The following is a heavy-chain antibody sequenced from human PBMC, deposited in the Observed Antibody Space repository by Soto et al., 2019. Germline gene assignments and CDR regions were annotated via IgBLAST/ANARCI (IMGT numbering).Heavy chain of an antibody. Sequence: GGSLRLSCAASGFTFSSYGMHWVRQAPGKGLEWVAVIWYDGSNKYYADSVKGRFTISRDNSKNTLYLQMNSLRAEDTAVYYCARDRIDRVRGVPHCDYWGQGTLVTVSS. V-gene: IGHV3-33*01. CDR3: ARDRIDRVRGVPHCDY. CDR1: GFTFSSYG. J-gene: IGHJ4*02. CDR2: IWYDGSNK. D-gene: IGHD3-10*01.